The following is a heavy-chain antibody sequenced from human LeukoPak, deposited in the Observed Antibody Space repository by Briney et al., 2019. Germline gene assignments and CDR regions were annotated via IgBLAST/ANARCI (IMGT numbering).Heavy chain of an antibody. D-gene: IGHD2-15*01. Sequence: ASVKVSCKASGYTFTSYGISWVRQAPGQGLEWMGWISAYNGNTNYAQKLQGRVTMTTDTSTSTAYMELRSLRSDDTAVYHCARDPPFGGYVDYWGQGTLVTVSS. CDR1: GYTFTSYG. V-gene: IGHV1-18*01. CDR2: ISAYNGNT. J-gene: IGHJ4*02. CDR3: ARDPPFGGYVDY.